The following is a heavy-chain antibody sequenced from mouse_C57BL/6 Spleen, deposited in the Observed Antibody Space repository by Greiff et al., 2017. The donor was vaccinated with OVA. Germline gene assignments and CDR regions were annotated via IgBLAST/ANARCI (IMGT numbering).Heavy chain of an antibody. CDR2: IYPEAGGT. CDR3: TGADWDGFAY. V-gene: IGHV1-15*01. CDR1: GYTFTDYE. Sequence: VQLQQSGAELVRPGASVTLSCKASGYTFTDYEMHWVKQTPVQGLEWIGAIYPEAGGTAYNQKFKGKAILTADKSSSTAYMELRSLTSEDSAVSYCTGADWDGFAYWGQGTLVTVSA. J-gene: IGHJ3*01. D-gene: IGHD4-1*01.